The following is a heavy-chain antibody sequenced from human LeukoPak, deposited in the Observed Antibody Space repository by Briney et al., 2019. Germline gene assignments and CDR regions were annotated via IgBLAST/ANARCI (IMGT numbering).Heavy chain of an antibody. D-gene: IGHD6-6*01. CDR3: ARGNENYSTPSGY. J-gene: IGHJ4*02. CDR2: ISWNTGSI. Sequence: PGRSLRLSCEASGFTFDDYAMHWVRQAPGKGLEWVSGISWNTGSIGYADSVKDRFTISRDNAKNSLYLQMNSLRAEDTAVYYCARGNENYSTPSGYWGQGTLVTVSS. V-gene: IGHV3-9*01. CDR1: GFTFDDYA.